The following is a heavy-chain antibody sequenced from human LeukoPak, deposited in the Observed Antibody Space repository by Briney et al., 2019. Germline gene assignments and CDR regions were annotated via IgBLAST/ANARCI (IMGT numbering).Heavy chain of an antibody. CDR1: GFTFSSYG. V-gene: IGHV3-33*08. J-gene: IGHJ3*02. Sequence: PGGSLRLSCAASGFTFSSYGINWVRQAPGKGLEWVAVIWYDGSNKYYADSVKGRFTISRDNSKNTLYLQMNSLRAEDTAVYYCARAYCGGDCYSGDAFDIWGQGTMVTVSS. CDR2: IWYDGSNK. CDR3: ARAYCGGDCYSGDAFDI. D-gene: IGHD2-21*02.